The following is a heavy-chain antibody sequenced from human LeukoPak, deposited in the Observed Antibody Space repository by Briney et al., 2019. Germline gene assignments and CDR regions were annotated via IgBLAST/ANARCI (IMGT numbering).Heavy chain of an antibody. CDR1: GYTLTELS. Sequence: GASVKDSCKVSGYTLTELSMHWVRQAPGKGLEWMGGFDPEDGETIYAQKFQGRVTMTEDTSTDTAYMELSSLRSEDTAVYYCATRIWFGEFSNAFDIWGQGTMVTVSS. V-gene: IGHV1-24*01. CDR2: FDPEDGET. D-gene: IGHD3-10*01. CDR3: ATRIWFGEFSNAFDI. J-gene: IGHJ3*02.